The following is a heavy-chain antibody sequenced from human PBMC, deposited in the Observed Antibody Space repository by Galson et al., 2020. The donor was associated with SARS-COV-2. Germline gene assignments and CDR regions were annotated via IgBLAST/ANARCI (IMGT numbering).Heavy chain of an antibody. CDR1: GFTVTSNY. J-gene: IGHJ3*01. V-gene: IGHV3-53*04. CDR2: IHSGGST. D-gene: IGHD2-2*01. Sequence: GGSLRLSCAASGFTVTSNYMTWVRQAPGKGLEWVSLIHSGGSTYYADTVKGRFTISRHSSENTLYLQMNSLRPEDTAVYYCARAVGSITTLRGAFDVWGQGTMVTVSS. CDR3: ARAVGSITTLRGAFDV.